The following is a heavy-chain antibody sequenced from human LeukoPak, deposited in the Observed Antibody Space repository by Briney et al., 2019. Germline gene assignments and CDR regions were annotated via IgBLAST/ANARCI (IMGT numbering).Heavy chain of an antibody. D-gene: IGHD4-17*01. Sequence: GESLKISCKGSGYSFTSYRIGWVRQMPGKGLEWIGIIYPGDSDTRYSPSFQGQVTISADKPISTAYLQWSSLKASDTAMYYCAILSRDDYGDYVISWYFDYWGQGTLVTVSS. CDR2: IYPGDSDT. CDR3: AILSRDDYGDYVISWYFDY. V-gene: IGHV5-51*04. J-gene: IGHJ4*02. CDR1: GYSFTSYR.